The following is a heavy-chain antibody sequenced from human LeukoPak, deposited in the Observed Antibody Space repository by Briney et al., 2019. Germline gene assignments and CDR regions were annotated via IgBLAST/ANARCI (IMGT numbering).Heavy chain of an antibody. CDR3: ARHGRLYGDHVPHYFDY. CDR1: GGSISSSSYY. Sequence: SETLSLTCTVSGGSISSSSYYWGWIRQPPGKGLEWIGSIYYSGSTYYNPSLKSRVTISVDTSKNQFSLKLSSVTAADTAVYYCARHGRLYGDHVPHYFDYWGQGTLVTVSS. V-gene: IGHV4-39*01. CDR2: IYYSGST. D-gene: IGHD4-17*01. J-gene: IGHJ4*02.